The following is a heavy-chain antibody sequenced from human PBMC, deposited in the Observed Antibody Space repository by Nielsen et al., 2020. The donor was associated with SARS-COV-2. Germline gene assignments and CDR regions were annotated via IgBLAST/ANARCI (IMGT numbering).Heavy chain of an antibody. D-gene: IGHD4-11*01. J-gene: IGHJ6*03. V-gene: IGHV3-23*01. CDR1: GFTFSSYA. Sequence: GESLKISCAASGFTFSSYAMSWVRQAPGKGLEWVSAISGSGGSTHYADSVKGRFTISRDNSKNTLYLQMNSLRAEDTAVYYCAADPDYSNADYYYYMDVWGKGTTVTVSS. CDR3: AADPDYSNADYYYYMDV. CDR2: ISGSGGST.